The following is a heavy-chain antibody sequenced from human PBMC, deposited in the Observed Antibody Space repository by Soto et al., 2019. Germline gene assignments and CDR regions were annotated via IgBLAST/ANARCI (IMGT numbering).Heavy chain of an antibody. J-gene: IGHJ4*02. D-gene: IGHD4-4*01. CDR3: AKDSNKYSSSLRGRYFDY. CDR1: GFPFSSYV. V-gene: IGHV3-23*01. CDR2: ISGGGSNT. Sequence: EVQLLESGGGLVQRGGSLRLSCAASGFPFSSYVMSWVRQAPGKGLEWVSGISGGGSNTFYADSVKGRFTISRDSSKNTLLLQMNSLGAEDTAVYYCAKDSNKYSSSLRGRYFDYWGQGIGVTVSS.